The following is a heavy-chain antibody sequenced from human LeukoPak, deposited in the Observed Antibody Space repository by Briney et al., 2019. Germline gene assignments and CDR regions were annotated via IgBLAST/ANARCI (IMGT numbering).Heavy chain of an antibody. V-gene: IGHV4-31*03. CDR1: GGSISSGGYY. CDR3: ARSYSGSYHDY. Sequence: PLETLSLTCTVSGGSISSGGYYWSWIRQHPGKGLEWIGYIYYSGSTYYNPSLKSRVTISVDTSKNQFSLKLSSVTAADTAVYYCARSYSGSYHDYWGQGTLVTVSS. J-gene: IGHJ4*02. CDR2: IYYSGST. D-gene: IGHD1-26*01.